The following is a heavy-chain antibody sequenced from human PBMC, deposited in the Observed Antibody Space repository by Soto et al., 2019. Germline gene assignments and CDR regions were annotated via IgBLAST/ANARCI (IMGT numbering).Heavy chain of an antibody. J-gene: IGHJ4*02. CDR1: GGTFSSYT. V-gene: IGHV1-69*04. D-gene: IGHD6-13*01. CDR3: ARDFWSVAAAAPSRPFDY. CDR2: IIPILGIA. Sequence: GASVKVSCKASGGTFSSYTISWVRQAPGQGLEWMGRIIPILGIANYAQKFQGRVTITADKSTSTAYMELSSLRSEDTAVYYCARDFWSVAAAAPSRPFDYWGQGTLVTVS.